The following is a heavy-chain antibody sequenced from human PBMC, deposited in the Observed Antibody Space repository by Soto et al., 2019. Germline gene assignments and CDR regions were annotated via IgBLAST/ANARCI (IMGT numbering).Heavy chain of an antibody. J-gene: IGHJ6*02. CDR1: GFTVSSNY. Sequence: GSLRLSGAASGFTVSSNYMSWVRQAPGKGLEGVSVMYSGGSTYYADSVKGRFTISRDNSKNTLYLQMNSLRAEDTDVYYCAREGRNSSGWSYYYYYYGMDVWGQGTTVTVSS. V-gene: IGHV3-53*01. D-gene: IGHD6-19*01. CDR3: AREGRNSSGWSYYYYYYGMDV. CDR2: MYSGGST.